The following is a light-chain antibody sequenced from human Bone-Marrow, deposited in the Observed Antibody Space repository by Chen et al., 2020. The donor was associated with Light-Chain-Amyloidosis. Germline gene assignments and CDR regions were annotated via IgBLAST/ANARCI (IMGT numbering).Light chain of an antibody. J-gene: IGLJ2*01. CDR3: YSIKV. CDR1: LLAKKY. CDR2: KDT. V-gene: IGLV3-27*01. Sequence: ELTQPSSVSVSPRQTVRITCAGDLLAKKYGRWYQKKAGQAPVLVIYKDTERPSGIPERFSGSSSGTTVTLTISVAQVEDEAEYYCYSIKVFGGGTKLTVL.